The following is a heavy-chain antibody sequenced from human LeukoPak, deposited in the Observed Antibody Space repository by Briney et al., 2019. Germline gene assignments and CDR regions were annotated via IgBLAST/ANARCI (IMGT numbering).Heavy chain of an antibody. J-gene: IGHJ6*02. Sequence: SQTLSLTCTVSGGSISSGGYYWSWIRQHPGKGLEWIGYIYYSGSTYYNPSLKSRVTISVDTSKNQFSLKLSSVTAADTAVYYCARGGSTSWFGVYYGMDVWGQGTTVTVSS. D-gene: IGHD2-2*01. V-gene: IGHV4-31*03. CDR1: GGSISSGGYY. CDR2: IYYSGST. CDR3: ARGGSTSWFGVYYGMDV.